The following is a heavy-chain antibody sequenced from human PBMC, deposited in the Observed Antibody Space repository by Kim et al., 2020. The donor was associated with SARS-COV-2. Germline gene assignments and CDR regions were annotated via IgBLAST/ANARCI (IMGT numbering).Heavy chain of an antibody. CDR2: IYYSGST. CDR3: ARGMIVYPDAFDI. V-gene: IGHV4-59*13. J-gene: IGHJ3*02. CDR1: GGSISSYY. Sequence: SETLSLTCTVSGGSISSYYWSWIRQPPGKGLEWIGYIYYSGSTKYNPSLKSRVTISVDTSKNQFSLKLSSVTAADTAVYYCARGMIVYPDAFDIWGQGTMVTVST. D-gene: IGHD3-22*01.